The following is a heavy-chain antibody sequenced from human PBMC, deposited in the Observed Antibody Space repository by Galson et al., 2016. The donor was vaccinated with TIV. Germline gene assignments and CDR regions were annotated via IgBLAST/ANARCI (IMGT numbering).Heavy chain of an antibody. J-gene: IGHJ4*02. CDR2: INAGNGNT. D-gene: IGHD6-13*01. CDR3: ASSGNSSSWWTFDY. V-gene: IGHV1-3*01. CDR1: GYTFSSYA. Sequence: SVKVSCKASGYTFSSYAMHWVRQAPGQGLEWMGGINAGNGNTKNSQKSQARVTITRDTSASPAYMELSSRRPEDTAVYHCASSGNSSSWWTFDYWGQGTLVTVSS.